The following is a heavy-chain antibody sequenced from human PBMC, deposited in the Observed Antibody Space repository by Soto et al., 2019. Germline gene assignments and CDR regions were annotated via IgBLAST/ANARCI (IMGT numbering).Heavy chain of an antibody. CDR1: GCTFGDYA. Sequence: GVSLRLSCTVSGCTFGDYAMSWFRQAPGKGLEWVGFIRSKAYGGTPEYAASVKGRFTISRDDSKSIAYLQMSSLRAEDTAVYYCARALNGCAVKCYYFDFWGQGTLVTVSS. D-gene: IGHD2-8*01. CDR3: ARALNGCAVKCYYFDF. V-gene: IGHV3-49*03. J-gene: IGHJ4*02. CDR2: IRSKAYGGTP.